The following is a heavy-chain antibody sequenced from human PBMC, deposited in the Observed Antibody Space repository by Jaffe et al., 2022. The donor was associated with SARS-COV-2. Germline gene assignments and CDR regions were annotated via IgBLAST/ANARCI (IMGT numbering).Heavy chain of an antibody. J-gene: IGHJ6*03. V-gene: IGHV3-20*01. CDR2: INWNGGST. CDR3: ARWADDYGDRVYYYYYMDV. CDR1: GFTFDDYG. D-gene: IGHD4-17*01. Sequence: EVQLVESGGGVVRPGGSLRLSCAASGFTFDDYGMSWVRQAPGKGLEWVSGINWNGGSTGYADSVKGRFTISRDNAKNSLYLQMNSLRAEDTALYHCARWADDYGDRVYYYYYMDVWGKGTTVTVSS.